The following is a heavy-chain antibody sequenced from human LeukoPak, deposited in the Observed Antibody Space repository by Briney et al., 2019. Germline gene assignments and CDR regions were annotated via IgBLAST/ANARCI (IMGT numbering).Heavy chain of an antibody. D-gene: IGHD3-22*01. Sequence: WGSLRLSCAASGFTFRSYAMSWVRQAPGKGLEWVSAMSGSGGSTYYADSVKGRFTISRDNSKNTLYLGMNSLIAEDTAVYYRAKDLYYDSSGYRLDYWGQGTLVTVSS. CDR3: AKDLYYDSSGYRLDY. V-gene: IGHV3-23*01. J-gene: IGHJ4*02. CDR1: GFTFRSYA. CDR2: MSGSGGST.